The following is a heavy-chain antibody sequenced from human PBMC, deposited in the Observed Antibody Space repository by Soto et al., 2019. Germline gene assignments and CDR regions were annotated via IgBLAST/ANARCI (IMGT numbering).Heavy chain of an antibody. CDR3: ARDRATAAAGIYYYYGMDV. D-gene: IGHD6-13*01. J-gene: IGHJ6*02. CDR2: IYSGGST. V-gene: IGHV3-53*01. Sequence: GGSLRLSCAASGFTVSSNYMSWVRQAPGKGLEWVSVIYSGGSTYYADSVKGRFTISRDNSKNTLYLQMNSLRAEDTDVYHCARDRATAAAGIYYYYGMDVWGQGTTVTVS. CDR1: GFTVSSNY.